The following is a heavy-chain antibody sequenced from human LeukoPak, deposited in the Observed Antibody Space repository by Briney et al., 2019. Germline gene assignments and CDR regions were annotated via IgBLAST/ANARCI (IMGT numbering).Heavy chain of an antibody. CDR2: ISGSGGST. CDR1: GFTFSSYA. Sequence: GGSLRLSCAASGFTFSSYAMSWVRQAPGKGLEWVSAISGSGGSTYYADSVKGRFTISRDNSKSTLYLQMNSLRAEDTAVYYCAKTPGSYYIFDYWGQGTLVTVSS. J-gene: IGHJ4*02. CDR3: AKTPGSYYIFDY. D-gene: IGHD3-10*01. V-gene: IGHV3-23*01.